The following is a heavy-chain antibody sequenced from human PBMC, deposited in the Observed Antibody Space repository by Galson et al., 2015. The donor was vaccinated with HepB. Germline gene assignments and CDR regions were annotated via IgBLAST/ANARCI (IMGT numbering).Heavy chain of an antibody. D-gene: IGHD2-2*02. Sequence: LSLTCAVYGGSFSGYYWSWIRQPPGKGLEWIGEINHSGSTNYNPSLKSRVTISVDTSKNQFSLKLSSVTAADTAVYYCARGDIVVVPAAIYYYGMDVWGQGTTVTVSS. CDR2: INHSGST. J-gene: IGHJ6*02. CDR3: ARGDIVVVPAAIYYYGMDV. V-gene: IGHV4-34*01. CDR1: GGSFSGYY.